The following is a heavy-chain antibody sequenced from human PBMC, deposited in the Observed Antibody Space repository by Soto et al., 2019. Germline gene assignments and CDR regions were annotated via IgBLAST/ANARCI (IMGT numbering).Heavy chain of an antibody. D-gene: IGHD3-10*01. V-gene: IGHV1-24*01. CDR1: GYTLTELS. J-gene: IGHJ4*02. Sequence: ASVKVSCKVSGYTLTELSMHWVRQAPGKGLEWMGGFDPEDGETIYAQKFQGRVTMTEDTSTDTAYMELSSLRSEDTAVYYCATDPDYYGSVSFDYWGQGTLVTVSS. CDR2: FDPEDGET. CDR3: ATDPDYYGSVSFDY.